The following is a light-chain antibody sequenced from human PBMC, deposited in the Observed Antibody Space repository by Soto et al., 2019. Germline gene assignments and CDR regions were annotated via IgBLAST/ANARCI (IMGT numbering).Light chain of an antibody. CDR3: QQYGSSPLT. J-gene: IGKJ4*01. CDR2: GAS. Sequence: EVVLTQSPATLSLSPGERATLSCRASQSVFGTYLAWYQQKPGQAPRLLIYGASRRATGVPDRFSGSGSGTDFTLTISRREPEDFAVYSCQQYGSSPLTFGGGTKVEIK. V-gene: IGKV3-20*01. CDR1: QSVFGTY.